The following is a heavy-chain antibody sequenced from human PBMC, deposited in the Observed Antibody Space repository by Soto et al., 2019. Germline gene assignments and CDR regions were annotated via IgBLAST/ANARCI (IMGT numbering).Heavy chain of an antibody. J-gene: IGHJ4*02. D-gene: IGHD3-16*02. V-gene: IGHV3-23*01. CDR1: GFTFSNYG. Sequence: EVQLLESGGGLIQPGGSLRLSCAASGFTFSNYGMNWVRRATGKGLEWVSAISGTGDRTFSADSVKGRFAISRDNSKNTLFLQMDTLRAEDTAIYYCAKNFRPSSIFRSYRHKTPFDYWGQGALVTVSS. CDR2: ISGTGDRT. CDR3: AKNFRPSSIFRSYRHKTPFDY.